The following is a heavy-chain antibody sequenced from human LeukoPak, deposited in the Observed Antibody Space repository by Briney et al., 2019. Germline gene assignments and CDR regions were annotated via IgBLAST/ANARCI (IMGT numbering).Heavy chain of an antibody. CDR2: ISSISHYI. V-gene: IGHV3-21*06. CDR3: ARDTQSSTTGGFDP. J-gene: IGHJ5*02. Sequence: AGGSLRLSCAASGFTFSSYSMNWVRQGPGKGLEWVSTISSISHYIYYADSVKGRFTISRDNARNSLYLQMNSLRAEDTAVYYCARDTQSSTTGGFDPWGQGTLVTVSS. D-gene: IGHD2-2*01. CDR1: GFTFSSYS.